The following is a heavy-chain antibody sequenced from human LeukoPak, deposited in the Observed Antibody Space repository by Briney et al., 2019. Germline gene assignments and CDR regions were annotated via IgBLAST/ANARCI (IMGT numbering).Heavy chain of an antibody. Sequence: GGSLRLSCAASGFTFSSYGMHWVRQAPGKGLEWVAFIRYDGSNKYYADSVKVRFTISRDNSKNTLYLQMNSLRAEDTAVYYCAKDPSPYNWNYGDFDYWGQGTLVTVSS. CDR2: IRYDGSNK. CDR1: GFTFSSYG. CDR3: AKDPSPYNWNYGDFDY. V-gene: IGHV3-30*02. D-gene: IGHD1-7*01. J-gene: IGHJ4*02.